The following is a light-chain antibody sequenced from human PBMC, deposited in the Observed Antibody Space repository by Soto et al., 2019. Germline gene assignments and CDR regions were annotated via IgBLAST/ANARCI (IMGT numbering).Light chain of an antibody. J-gene: IGLJ2*01. CDR1: ALPKQY. Sequence: SYELTQPPSVSVSPGQTARITCSGDALPKQYAYWYQQKPGQAPGLGIYKDSERPSGIPERFSGSSSGTTVTLTISGVQADDEADYYCKSADSSGTYHVVFGGGTKLTVL. V-gene: IGLV3-25*03. CDR2: KDS. CDR3: KSADSSGTYHVV.